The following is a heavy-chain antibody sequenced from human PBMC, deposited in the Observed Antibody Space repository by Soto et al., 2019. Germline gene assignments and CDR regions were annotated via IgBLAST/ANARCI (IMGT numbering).Heavy chain of an antibody. V-gene: IGHV1-2*02. Sequence: SEKVSCKASGYTLTRYYMYCVRQAPGQGLEWMGWINPNSGGTNYAQKFQGRVTMTRDTSISTAYMELSRLRSDDTAVYYCERGRGSYSNITPVDDWGQGTLVTVSS. CDR1: GYTLTRYY. J-gene: IGHJ4*02. CDR2: INPNSGGT. CDR3: ERGRGSYSNITPVDD. D-gene: IGHD1-26*01.